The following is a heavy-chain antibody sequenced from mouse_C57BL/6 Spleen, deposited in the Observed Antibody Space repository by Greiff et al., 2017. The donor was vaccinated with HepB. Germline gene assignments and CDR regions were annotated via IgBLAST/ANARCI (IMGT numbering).Heavy chain of an antibody. CDR2: IDPEDGET. CDR1: GFNIKDYY. D-gene: IGHD1-1*01. Sequence: EVKLVESGAELVKPGASVKLSCTASGFNIKDYYMHWVKQRTEQGLEWIGRIDPEDGETKYAPKFQGKATITADTSSNTAYLQLSSLTSEDTAVYYCAGSSPFSYWYFDVWGTGTTVTVSS. CDR3: AGSSPFSYWYFDV. J-gene: IGHJ1*03. V-gene: IGHV14-2*01.